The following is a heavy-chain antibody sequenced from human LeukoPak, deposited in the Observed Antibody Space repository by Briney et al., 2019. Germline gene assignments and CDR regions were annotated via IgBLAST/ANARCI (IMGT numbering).Heavy chain of an antibody. V-gene: IGHV3-23*01. J-gene: IGHJ4*02. CDR1: GFTFSSYA. Sequence: GGSLRLSCAASGFTFSSYAMSWIRQAPGKGLECVSEISGSGSRTYYADSVKGRFTISRDNPKNTLYLQMESLRAEDTAVYYCAKGVRITYYYGSGSHWGQGTLVTVSS. CDR3: AKGVRITYYYGSGSH. CDR2: ISGSGSRT. D-gene: IGHD3-10*01.